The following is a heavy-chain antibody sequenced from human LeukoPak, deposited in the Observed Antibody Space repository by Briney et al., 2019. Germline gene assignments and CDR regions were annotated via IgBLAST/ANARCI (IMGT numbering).Heavy chain of an antibody. V-gene: IGHV3-21*01. CDR3: ARGLGIFAFDI. CDR2: ISSSSSYT. J-gene: IGHJ3*02. Sequence: GGSLRLSCAASGFTFSSYSMNWVRQAPGKGLEWVSSISSSSSYTYYADSVKGRFTISRDNAKNSLYLQMNSLRAEDTAVYYCARGLGIFAFDIWGQGTMVTVSS. CDR1: GFTFSSYS. D-gene: IGHD7-27*01.